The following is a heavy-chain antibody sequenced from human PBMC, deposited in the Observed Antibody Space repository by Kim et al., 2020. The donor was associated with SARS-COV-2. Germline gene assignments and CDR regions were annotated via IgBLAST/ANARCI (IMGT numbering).Heavy chain of an antibody. Sequence: GTSYAQKFQGRVTLTRETAINAVYMELSRLTSDDTAIYYCAKDLAGSIDYWGQGTQVTVSS. D-gene: IGHD6-19*01. V-gene: IGHV1-2*02. CDR2: GT. J-gene: IGHJ4*02. CDR3: AKDLAGSIDY.